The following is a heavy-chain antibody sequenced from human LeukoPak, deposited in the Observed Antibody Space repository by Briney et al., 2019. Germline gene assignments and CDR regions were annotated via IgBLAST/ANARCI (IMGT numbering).Heavy chain of an antibody. CDR1: GYSFVLYG. D-gene: IGHD6-13*01. CDR2: ISNYNGNT. Sequence: ASVKVSCKASGYSFVLYGISWVRQAPGQGPEWMGWISNYNGNTKYAQKFQGRVTMTTDTSTSTAYMELRSLRSDDTAVYYCAREGRFIGAALGYWGQGTLVTVSS. J-gene: IGHJ4*02. V-gene: IGHV1-18*01. CDR3: AREGRFIGAALGY.